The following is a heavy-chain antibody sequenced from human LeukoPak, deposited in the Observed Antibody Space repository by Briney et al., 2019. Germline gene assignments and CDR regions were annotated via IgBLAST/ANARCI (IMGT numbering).Heavy chain of an antibody. V-gene: IGHV4-34*01. J-gene: IGHJ6*02. D-gene: IGHD1-26*01. Sequence: SETLSLTCAVYGGSFSGYYWSWIRQPPGKGLEWIGEINHSGSTNYNPSPKSRVTISVDTSKNQFSLKLSSVTAADTAVYYCARVLDVFDGMDVWGQGTTVTVSS. CDR3: ARVLDVFDGMDV. CDR1: GGSFSGYY. CDR2: INHSGST.